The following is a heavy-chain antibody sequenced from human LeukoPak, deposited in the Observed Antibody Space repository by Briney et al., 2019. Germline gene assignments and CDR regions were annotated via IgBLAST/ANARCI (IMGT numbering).Heavy chain of an antibody. V-gene: IGHV3-23*01. CDR3: AKGSIAAAGICVY. Sequence: GGSLRLSCAASGFTFSSYAMSWVRPAPGKGLEWVSAISGSGGSTYYADSVKGRFTISGDNSKNTLYLQMNSLRAEDTAVYYCAKGSIAAAGICVYWGQGTLVTVSS. D-gene: IGHD6-13*01. J-gene: IGHJ4*02. CDR1: GFTFSSYA. CDR2: ISGSGGST.